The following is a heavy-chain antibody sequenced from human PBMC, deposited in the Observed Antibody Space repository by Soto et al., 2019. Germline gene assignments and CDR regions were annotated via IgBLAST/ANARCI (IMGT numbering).Heavy chain of an antibody. CDR2: IIPIFGTA. J-gene: IGHJ4*02. CDR1: GGTFSSYA. CDR3: ARGSRGQYCSSTSCYGWGAFDY. D-gene: IGHD2-2*01. V-gene: IGHV1-69*01. Sequence: QVQLVQSGAEVKKPGSSVKVSCKASGGTFSSYAISWVRQAPGQGLEWMGGIIPIFGTANYAQKFQGRVTITADESTSKAYMELSSLRSEDTAVYYCARGSRGQYCSSTSCYGWGAFDYWGQGTLVTVSS.